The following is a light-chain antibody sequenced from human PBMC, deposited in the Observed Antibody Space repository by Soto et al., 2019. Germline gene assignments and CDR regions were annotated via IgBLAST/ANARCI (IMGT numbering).Light chain of an antibody. CDR2: AAS. CDR1: QGIRDD. CDR3: LQDYNYPLT. J-gene: IGKJ4*01. Sequence: AIRITQSPSALSASVGDRVTITCRASQGIRDDLGWYQQKPWKAPKLLIYAASRLQSGVPSRFSGSGFGTDFTLTSSSLQPEDFATYYCLQDYNYPLTFGGGTKVEIK. V-gene: IGKV1-6*01.